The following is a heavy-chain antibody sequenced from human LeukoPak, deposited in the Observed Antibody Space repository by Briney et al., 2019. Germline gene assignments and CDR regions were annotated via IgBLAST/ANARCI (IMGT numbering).Heavy chain of an antibody. CDR2: IRFDGSEK. Sequence: GGSLRLSCVASGFTFSSNGMHWVRQAPGKGLEWVAIIRFDGSEKDYGDSVKGRFTISRDNSKNTLYLQMNNLRPEDMAVYYCARAVYDISLDYWGQGTLVTVSS. V-gene: IGHV3-30*02. D-gene: IGHD3-9*01. J-gene: IGHJ4*02. CDR3: ARAVYDISLDY. CDR1: GFTFSSNG.